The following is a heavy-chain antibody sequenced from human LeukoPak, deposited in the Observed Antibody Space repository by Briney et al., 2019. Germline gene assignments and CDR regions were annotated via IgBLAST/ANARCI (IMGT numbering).Heavy chain of an antibody. CDR2: IYTSGTT. CDR1: GGSITGYY. V-gene: IGHV4-4*07. D-gene: IGHD3-3*01. J-gene: IGHJ6*03. Sequence: SETLSLTCTVSGGSITGYYWSWIRQPAGKGLEWIGRIYTSGTTNYTPSLKSRVTMSVDTSKKQFSLKLSSVTAADTAVYYCARAGDFWSGYPSRNYMDVWGKGTTVIVSS. CDR3: ARAGDFWSGYPSRNYMDV.